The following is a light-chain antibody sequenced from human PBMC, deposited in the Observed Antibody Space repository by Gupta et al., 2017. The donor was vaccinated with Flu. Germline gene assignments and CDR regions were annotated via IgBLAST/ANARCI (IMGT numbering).Light chain of an antibody. CDR2: RVS. CDR3: MQTTNWPRT. V-gene: IGKV2-30*01. J-gene: IGKJ1*01. Sequence: DVVMTQSPLSLPVSLGQPASITCRSSESLIYSDGNTYLSWFQQRPGQSPRRLLFRVSYRDSGVPDRFSGSRSGTDFTLHISGVEADDVGIYYCMQTTNWPRTFGQGTKVEIK. CDR1: ESLIYSDGNTY.